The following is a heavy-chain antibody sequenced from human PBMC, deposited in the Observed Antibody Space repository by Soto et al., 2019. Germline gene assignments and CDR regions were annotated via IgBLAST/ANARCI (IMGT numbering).Heavy chain of an antibody. V-gene: IGHV3-74*03. CDR1: GFTFSYYW. CDR2: IHNDGSRT. D-gene: IGHD1-26*01. CDR3: ARGDRGAFDL. Sequence: EVQLVESGGGLVQPGESLRLSCAASGFTFSYYWMHWVRQTPGKGLLWVSHIHNDGSRTTYADSVKGRFTISRDNARNKVYLQLTSLRHEDTAVYYCARGDRGAFDLWGQGTAVTVSS. J-gene: IGHJ3*01.